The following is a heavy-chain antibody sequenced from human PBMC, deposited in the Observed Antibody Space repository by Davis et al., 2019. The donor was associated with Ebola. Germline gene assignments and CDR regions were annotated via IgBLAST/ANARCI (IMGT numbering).Heavy chain of an antibody. D-gene: IGHD2-15*01. J-gene: IGHJ6*04. Sequence: GESLKISCAASGFRFSSYIMNWVRQTPGKGLEWVSSISSSSSYIYYADSVKGRFTISRDNAKNSLYLQMNSLRAEDTAVYYCARDIAVVAATLWFGALDVWGKGTTVTVSS. CDR3: ARDIAVVAATLWFGALDV. CDR2: ISSSSSYI. CDR1: GFRFSSYI. V-gene: IGHV3-21*01.